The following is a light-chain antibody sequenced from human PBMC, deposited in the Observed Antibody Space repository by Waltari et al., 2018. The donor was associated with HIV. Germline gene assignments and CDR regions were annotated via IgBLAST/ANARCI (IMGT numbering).Light chain of an antibody. J-gene: IGLJ2*01. CDR1: SSDVGGYNY. CDR3: NSYATSNIVV. Sequence: QSALTQPASVSGFPGQSITISCTGSSSDVGGYNYVSWYQQFPGKAPKLLIFEVSNRPSWVSDRFSGSKSGNTASLTISGLQAEDEADYYCNSYATSNIVVFGGGTKVTVL. CDR2: EVS. V-gene: IGLV2-14*01.